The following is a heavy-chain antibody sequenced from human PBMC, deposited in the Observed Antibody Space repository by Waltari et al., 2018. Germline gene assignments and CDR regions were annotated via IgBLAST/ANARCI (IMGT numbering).Heavy chain of an antibody. Sequence: QVQLVESGGGVVQPGRSLRLSCAASGFTFSSYGMHWVRQATGKGLEWVAVISYDGSNKYYADSVKGRFTISRDNSKNTLYLQMNSLRAEDTAVYYCAKDSSGSYWGYYYYGMDVWGQGTTVTVSS. CDR2: ISYDGSNK. D-gene: IGHD1-26*01. V-gene: IGHV3-30*18. J-gene: IGHJ6*02. CDR1: GFTFSSYG. CDR3: AKDSSGSYWGYYYYGMDV.